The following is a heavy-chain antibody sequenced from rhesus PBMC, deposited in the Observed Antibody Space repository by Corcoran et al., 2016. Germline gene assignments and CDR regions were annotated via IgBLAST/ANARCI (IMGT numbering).Heavy chain of an antibody. CDR3: ARGYSGYSLYFDC. J-gene: IGHJ4*01. CDR2: ISYSGST. V-gene: IGHV4-122*02. Sequence: QLQLQESGPGLVKPSETLSLTCAASGYSISSGYGWSWIRQPPGKGAEWIGYISYSGSTSYNPSLKSLVTISRDTPKDQFSLMLSSVTAADTAVYYCARGYSGYSLYFDCWGQGVLVTVSS. D-gene: IGHD5-24*01. CDR1: GYSISSGYG.